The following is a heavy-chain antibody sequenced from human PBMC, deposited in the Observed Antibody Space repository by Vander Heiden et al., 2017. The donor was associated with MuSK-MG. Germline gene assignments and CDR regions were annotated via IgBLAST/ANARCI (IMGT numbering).Heavy chain of an antibody. CDR2: IKQDGSEK. V-gene: IGHV3-7*03. J-gene: IGHJ4*02. CDR3: ARLQAGY. Sequence: EVQLVESGGGLVQPGGSLRLTCVVSGFTFSTYWMNWVRRAPGKGLEWMANIKQDGSEKNYVDSVKGRFTISRDNAKNSLYLQMNSLRAEDTAVYYCARLQAGYWGQGTLVTVSS. CDR1: GFTFSTYW.